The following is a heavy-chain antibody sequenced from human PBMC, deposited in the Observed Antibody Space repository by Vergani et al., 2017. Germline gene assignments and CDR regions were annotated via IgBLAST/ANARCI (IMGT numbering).Heavy chain of an antibody. V-gene: IGHV3-23*01. J-gene: IGHJ4*02. Sequence: EVHLLESGGGQVEAGGSLRLSCVASGFTFSNSAMSWVRQTPGKGLEWVSAISGHGDRTYYADSVEGRFTISRDNSKNTVYLQMNSLKAEDRATYYCAREERSNTSPFVGDWGQGTLVTV. CDR2: ISGHGDRT. CDR1: GFTFSNSA. D-gene: IGHD2/OR15-2a*01. CDR3: AREERSNTSPFVGD.